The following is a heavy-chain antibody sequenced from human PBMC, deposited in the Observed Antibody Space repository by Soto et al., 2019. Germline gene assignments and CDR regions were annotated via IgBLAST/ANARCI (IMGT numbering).Heavy chain of an antibody. D-gene: IGHD6-19*01. J-gene: IGHJ5*01. CDR2: IYYSGST. CDR1: CGSISSSSYY. CDR3: AREYSSGWAKWFDP. Sequence: SETLSLTCTVSCGSISSSSYYWGWIRQPPGKGLEWIGSIYYSGSTYYNPSLKSRVTISVDRSKNQFSLKLSSVTAADTAVYYCAREYSSGWAKWFDPWGQGTLVTVSS. V-gene: IGHV4-39*07.